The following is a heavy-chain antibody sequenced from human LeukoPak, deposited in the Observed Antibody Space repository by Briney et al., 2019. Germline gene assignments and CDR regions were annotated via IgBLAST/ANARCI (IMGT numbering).Heavy chain of an antibody. Sequence: GASVKVSCKASGYTFTSYYMHWVRQAPGQGLEWMGIINPSGGSTSYAQKFQGRVTMTTDTSTSTAYMELRSLRSDDTAVYYCAIEERWLHPFDIWGQGTMVTVSS. CDR1: GYTFTSYY. CDR2: INPSGGST. CDR3: AIEERWLHPFDI. V-gene: IGHV1-46*01. D-gene: IGHD5-24*01. J-gene: IGHJ3*02.